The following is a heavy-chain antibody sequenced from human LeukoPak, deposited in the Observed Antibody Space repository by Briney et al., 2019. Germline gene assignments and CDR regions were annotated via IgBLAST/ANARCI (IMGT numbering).Heavy chain of an antibody. CDR2: INTNTGNP. V-gene: IGHV7-4-1*02. D-gene: IGHD6-19*01. CDR3: ARDLGAVAWTYYYYGMDV. CDR1: GYTFTSYA. J-gene: IGHJ6*02. Sequence: ASVKVSCKASGYTFTSYAMNWVRQAPGQGLEWMGWINTNTGNPTYAQGFTGRFVFSLDTSVSTAYPQISSLKAEDTAVYYCARDLGAVAWTYYYYGMDVWGRGTTVTVSS.